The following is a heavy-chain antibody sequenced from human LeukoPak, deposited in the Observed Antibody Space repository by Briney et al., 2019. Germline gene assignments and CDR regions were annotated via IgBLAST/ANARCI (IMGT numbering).Heavy chain of an antibody. Sequence: GGSLRLSCAASGFTLSSYAMHWVRQAPGKGLEWVAVISYDGSNKYYADSVKGRFTISRDNSKNTLYLQMNSLRAEDTAVYYCARNPFNRFDAFDIWGQGTMVTVSS. D-gene: IGHD3-16*02. CDR2: ISYDGSNK. V-gene: IGHV3-30*04. J-gene: IGHJ3*02. CDR3: ARNPFNRFDAFDI. CDR1: GFTLSSYA.